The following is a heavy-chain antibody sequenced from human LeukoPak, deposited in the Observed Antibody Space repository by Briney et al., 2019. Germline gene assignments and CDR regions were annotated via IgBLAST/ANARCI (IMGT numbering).Heavy chain of an antibody. CDR1: GFTFDDYA. D-gene: IGHD1-26*01. CDR3: AKDFLYSGSPLYFDY. Sequence: PGGSLRLSCAASGFTFDDYAMHWVRQAPGKGLEGVSGISGNSGSIDYADAVTARFTISSHNAKTSLYLHMNTLRAEDTALYYCAKDFLYSGSPLYFDYWGQGTLVTVSS. CDR2: ISGNSGSI. J-gene: IGHJ4*02. V-gene: IGHV3-9*01.